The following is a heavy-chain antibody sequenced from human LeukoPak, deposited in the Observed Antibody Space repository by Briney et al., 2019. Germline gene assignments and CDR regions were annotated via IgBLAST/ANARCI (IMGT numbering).Heavy chain of an antibody. V-gene: IGHV3-33*05. CDR1: GFTFSNYD. Sequence: AESLTLSCAASGFTFSNYDMYWVCQPQRRGLGWEAVVSYDGSDKYYAGSVKGRFTISRDNSKNTLYLQMTGLRVEDTAVYYCARGTHQDYYGSGSYLFDYWGQGTLVTVSS. CDR2: VSYDGSDK. CDR3: ARGTHQDYYGSGSYLFDY. J-gene: IGHJ4*02. D-gene: IGHD3-10*01.